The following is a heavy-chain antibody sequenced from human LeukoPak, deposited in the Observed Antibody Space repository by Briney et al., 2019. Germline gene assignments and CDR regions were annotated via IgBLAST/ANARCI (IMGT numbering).Heavy chain of an antibody. CDR1: GYTFTGYY. V-gene: IGHV1-2*06. CDR2: INPNSGGP. D-gene: IGHD2-2*01. CDR3: ARDPQGYCSSTSCYRYAFDI. J-gene: IGHJ3*02. Sequence: ASVKVSCKASGYTFTGYYMHWVRQAPGQGLKWMGRINPNSGGPNYEQKFQGRVTMTRDTSISTAYMELSRLKSDDTAVYYCARDPQGYCSSTSCYRYAFDIWGQGTMVTVSS.